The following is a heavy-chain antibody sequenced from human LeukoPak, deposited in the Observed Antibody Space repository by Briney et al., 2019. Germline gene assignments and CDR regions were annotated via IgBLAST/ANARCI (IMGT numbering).Heavy chain of an antibody. J-gene: IGHJ4*02. V-gene: IGHV3-48*04. CDR3: TRVSWRGEIF. CDR1: GFTFSNAW. D-gene: IGHD3-3*01. Sequence: GSLRLSCAASGFTFSNAWMSWVRQAPGKGLEWVSSISRGGSPIFYADSVRGRFTTSRDNAKKSLFLQMTSLRAEDTAVYYCTRVSWRGEIFWGQGTLVSVSS. CDR2: ISRGGSPI.